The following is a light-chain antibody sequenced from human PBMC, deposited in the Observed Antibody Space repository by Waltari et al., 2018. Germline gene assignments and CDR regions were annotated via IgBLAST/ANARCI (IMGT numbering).Light chain of an antibody. CDR1: QTLIYTDGNTY. Sequence: DVVMTQSPPSLPVTLGQPASMSCRSSQTLIYTDGNTYLSWFLQRPGQSPRRLIYKVSDRDPGVPDRFRGSGSGTDFTLRIKKVEAEDVGVYYCQHHINWPSTFGQGTRLEIK. J-gene: IGKJ5*01. CDR2: KVS. V-gene: IGKV2-30*01. CDR3: QHHINWPST.